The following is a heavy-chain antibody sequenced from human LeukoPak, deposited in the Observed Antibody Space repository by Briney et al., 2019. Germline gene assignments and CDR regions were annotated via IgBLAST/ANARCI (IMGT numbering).Heavy chain of an antibody. CDR1: GYTFTGYY. CDR2: INPNSGGT. V-gene: IGHV1-2*02. D-gene: IGHD5-18*01. Sequence: ASVKVSRKASGYTFTGYYMHWVRQAPGQGLEWMGWINPNSGGTNYAQKFQGRVTMTRDTSISTAYMELSRLRSDDTAVYYCARADHVDTAMVGDYWGQGTLVTVSS. J-gene: IGHJ4*02. CDR3: ARADHVDTAMVGDY.